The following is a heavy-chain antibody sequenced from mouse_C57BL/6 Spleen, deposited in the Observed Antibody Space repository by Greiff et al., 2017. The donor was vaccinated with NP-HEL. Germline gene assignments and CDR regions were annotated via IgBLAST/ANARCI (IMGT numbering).Heavy chain of an antibody. J-gene: IGHJ2*01. V-gene: IGHV3-6*01. Sequence: EVQLQESGPGLVKPSQSLSLTCSVTGYSITSGYYWNWIRQFPGNKLEWMGYISYDGSNNYNPSLKNRISITRDTSKNQFFLKLNSVTTEDTATYYCARDRPRATGCFDYWGQGTTLTVSS. CDR2: ISYDGSN. CDR1: GYSITSGYY. D-gene: IGHD3-1*01. CDR3: ARDRPRATGCFDY.